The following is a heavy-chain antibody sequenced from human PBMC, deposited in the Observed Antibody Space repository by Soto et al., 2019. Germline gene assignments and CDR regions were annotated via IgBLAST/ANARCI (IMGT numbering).Heavy chain of an antibody. CDR2: IYWDDDK. V-gene: IGHV2-5*02. CDR1: GFSLSTSGVG. J-gene: IGHJ3*02. D-gene: IGHD2-21*01. CDR3: AHSRTPLKIPIDAFDI. Sequence: QISLKESGPTLVKPTQTLTLTCTFSGFSLSTSGVGVGWIRQPPGKGLEWLALIYWDDDKRYSPSLKSRLTITKDTSKNQVVLTMTNMDPVDTATYYCAHSRTPLKIPIDAFDIWGQGTMVTVSS.